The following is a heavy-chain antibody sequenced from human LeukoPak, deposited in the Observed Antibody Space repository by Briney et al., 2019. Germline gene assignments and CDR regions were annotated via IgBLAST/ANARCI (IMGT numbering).Heavy chain of an antibody. CDR1: GFTFSSYA. CDR2: ISSSSSYI. V-gene: IGHV3-21*01. J-gene: IGHJ3*02. Sequence: GGSLRLSCAASGFTFSSYAMSWVRQAPGKGLEWVSSISSSSSYIYYADSVKGRFTISRDNAKNSLYLQMNSLRAEDTAVYYCARAGIVGAYDAFDIWGQGTMVTVSS. CDR3: ARAGIVGAYDAFDI. D-gene: IGHD1-26*01.